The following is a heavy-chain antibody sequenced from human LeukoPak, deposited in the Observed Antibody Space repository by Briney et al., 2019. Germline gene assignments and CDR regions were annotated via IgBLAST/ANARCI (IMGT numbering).Heavy chain of an antibody. CDR3: ARWEGGSYYDFDY. J-gene: IGHJ4*02. D-gene: IGHD1-26*01. V-gene: IGHV4-39*07. CDR1: GGSISSSSYY. Sequence: SETLSLTCTVSGGSISSSSYYWGWIRQPPGKGLEWIGEINHSGSTNYNPSLKSRVTISVDTSKNQFSLKLSSVTAADTAVYYCARWEGGSYYDFDYWGQGTLVTVSS. CDR2: INHSGST.